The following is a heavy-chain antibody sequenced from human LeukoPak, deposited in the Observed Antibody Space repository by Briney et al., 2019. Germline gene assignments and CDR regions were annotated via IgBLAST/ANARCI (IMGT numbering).Heavy chain of an antibody. D-gene: IGHD4-11*01. CDR3: AKARYSNYRPYGGFDY. V-gene: IGHV3-9*01. Sequence: GGCPRLSCAAPGFTFGGYAMTSVRQAPGKGLEWVSGISWNSGSIGYADSVKGRLTISRDNAKNSLYLQMNSLRAEDTALYYCAKARYSNYRPYGGFDYWGQGTLVTVSS. J-gene: IGHJ4*02. CDR2: ISWNSGSI. CDR1: GFTFGGYA.